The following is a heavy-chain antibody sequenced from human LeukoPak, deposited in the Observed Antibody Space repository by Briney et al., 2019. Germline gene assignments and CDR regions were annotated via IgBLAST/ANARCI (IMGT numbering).Heavy chain of an antibody. D-gene: IGHD2-15*01. V-gene: IGHV3-7*01. CDR3: ARDGGLHTNFDY. J-gene: IGHJ4*02. Sequence: GGSLRLSCAASGFSFRNYWMGWVRQAPGKGLEWVANAKPDGSAEYYADSVRGRFTASRDNANNLLYLQMNRLRAEDTAVYYCARDGGLHTNFDYWGQGTLLTVSS. CDR2: AKPDGSAE. CDR1: GFSFRNYW.